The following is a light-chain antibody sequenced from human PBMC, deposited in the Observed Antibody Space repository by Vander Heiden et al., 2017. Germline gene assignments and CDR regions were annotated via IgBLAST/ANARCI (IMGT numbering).Light chain of an antibody. V-gene: IGLV1-40*01. J-gene: IGLJ2*01. Sequence: QSVLTQPPSVSGAPGQRVTISCTGSTSTIGAGYDVHWYQPLPGTAPKLLIYDNINRPSGVPDRFSGSKSGTSASLAITGLQAEDEADYYCQSYDSSLGGHVVFGGGTKLTIL. CDR1: TSTIGAGYD. CDR2: DNI. CDR3: QSYDSSLGGHVV.